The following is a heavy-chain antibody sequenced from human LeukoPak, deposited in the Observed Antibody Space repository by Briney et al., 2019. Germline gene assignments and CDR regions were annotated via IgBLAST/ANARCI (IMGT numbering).Heavy chain of an antibody. J-gene: IGHJ2*01. V-gene: IGHV3-21*01. Sequence: GGSLRLSCAASGFTFSSYSMNWVRQAPGKGLGWVSSISSSSSYIYYADSVKGRFTISRDNAKNSLYLQMNSLRAEDTAVYYCARDRGVPAARPIDLWGRGTLVTVSS. D-gene: IGHD2-2*01. CDR2: ISSSSSYI. CDR3: ARDRGVPAARPIDL. CDR1: GFTFSSYS.